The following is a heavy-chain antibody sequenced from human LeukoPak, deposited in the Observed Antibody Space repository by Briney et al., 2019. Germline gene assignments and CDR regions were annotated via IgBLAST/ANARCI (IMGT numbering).Heavy chain of an antibody. J-gene: IGHJ1*01. Sequence: ASVKVSCKASGYTFTGYYMHWVRQAPGQGLEWMGGIIPILGTSNYAQSFQGRLTITADESSGTAYMALSSLRSEDTAIYYCATTRDYYDNSGYTLLQDWGQGTLVTVSS. CDR3: ATTRDYYDNSGYTLLQD. CDR2: IIPILGTS. V-gene: IGHV1-69*13. CDR1: GYTFTGYY. D-gene: IGHD3-22*01.